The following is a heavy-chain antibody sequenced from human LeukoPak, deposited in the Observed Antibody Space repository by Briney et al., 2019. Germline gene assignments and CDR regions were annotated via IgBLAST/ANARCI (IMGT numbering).Heavy chain of an antibody. D-gene: IGHD6-13*01. Sequence: GASVKVSCKASGYTFTSYAMHWVRQAPGQRLEWMGWINAGNGNTKYSQKFQGRVTITRDTSASTAYMELSSLRSEDTAVYYCARDLRSHTRGIAAAGLGYWGQGTLVTVSS. CDR3: ARDLRSHTRGIAAAGLGY. V-gene: IGHV1-3*01. CDR1: GYTFTSYA. CDR2: INAGNGNT. J-gene: IGHJ4*02.